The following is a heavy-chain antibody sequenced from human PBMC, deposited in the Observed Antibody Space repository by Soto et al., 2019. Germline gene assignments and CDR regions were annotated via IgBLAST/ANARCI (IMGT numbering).Heavy chain of an antibody. D-gene: IGHD5-18*01. Sequence: EVQLVESGGGLVQPGGSLRLSCAASGFTFSSYEMNWVRQAPGKGLEWVSYISSSGSTIYYADSVKGRFTISRDNAKNSLYLQMNSLRAEDTAVYYCARDTAMVLFDYWGQGTLVTVSS. J-gene: IGHJ4*02. CDR2: ISSSGSTI. CDR3: ARDTAMVLFDY. V-gene: IGHV3-48*03. CDR1: GFTFSSYE.